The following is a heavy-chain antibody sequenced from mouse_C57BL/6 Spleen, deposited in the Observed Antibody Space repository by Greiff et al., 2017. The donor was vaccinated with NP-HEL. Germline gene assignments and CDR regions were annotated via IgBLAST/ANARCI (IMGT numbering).Heavy chain of an antibody. V-gene: IGHV1-26*01. J-gene: IGHJ3*01. D-gene: IGHD2-4*01. CDR2: INPNNGGT. CDR1: GYTFTDYN. CDR3: ARSDDYAWFAY. Sequence: EVQLQQSGPELVKPGASVKISCKASGYTFTDYNMNWVKQSHGKSLEWIGDINPNNGGTSYNQKCKGKATLTVDKSSSTAYMELRILTSEDSAVYYCARSDDYAWFAYWGQGTLVTVSA.